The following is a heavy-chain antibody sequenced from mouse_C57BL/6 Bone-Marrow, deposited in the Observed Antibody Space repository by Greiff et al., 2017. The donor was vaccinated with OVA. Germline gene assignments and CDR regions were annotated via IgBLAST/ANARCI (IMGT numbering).Heavy chain of an antibody. Sequence: QVQLQQSGAELVRPGTSVKVSCKASGYAFTNYLIEWVKQRPGQGLEWIGVINPGSGGTNYNEKFKGKATLTADKSTSTAYMQLSSLTSEDSAVYFCARRDYYGSRLDYWGQGTTLIVSS. J-gene: IGHJ2*01. CDR2: INPGSGGT. V-gene: IGHV1-54*01. CDR1: GYAFTNYL. CDR3: ARRDYYGSRLDY. D-gene: IGHD1-1*01.